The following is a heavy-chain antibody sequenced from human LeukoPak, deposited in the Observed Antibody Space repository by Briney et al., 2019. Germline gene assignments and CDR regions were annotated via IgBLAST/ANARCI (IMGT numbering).Heavy chain of an antibody. CDR1: GGSISSGGYY. CDR3: ARTTDTVTNTFDL. V-gene: IGHV4-31*03. J-gene: IGHJ2*01. CDR2: IYYSGST. Sequence: SETLSLTCTVSGGSISSGGYYWSWIRQHPGKGLEWIGYIYYSGSTYYNPSLKSRVTISVDTSKNQFSLKLSSVTAADTAVYYCARTTDTVTNTFDLWGRGTLVTVSS. D-gene: IGHD4-17*01.